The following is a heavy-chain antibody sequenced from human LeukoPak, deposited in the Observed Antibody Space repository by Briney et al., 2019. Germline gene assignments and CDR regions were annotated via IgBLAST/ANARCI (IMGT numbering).Heavy chain of an antibody. CDR1: GGSISSGGYY. J-gene: IGHJ5*02. D-gene: IGHD3-16*02. V-gene: IGHV4-30-2*01. CDR2: IYHSGST. Sequence: PSQTLSLTCTVSGGSISSGGYYWRWLRQPPGKGLEWIGYIYHSGSTYYNPSLKSRVTISVDRSKNQFSLKLSSVTAADTAVYYCARHPPVYPFNWFDPWGQGTLVTVSS. CDR3: ARHPPVYPFNWFDP.